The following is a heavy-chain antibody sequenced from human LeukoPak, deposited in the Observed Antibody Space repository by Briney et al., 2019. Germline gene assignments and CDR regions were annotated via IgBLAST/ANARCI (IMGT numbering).Heavy chain of an antibody. CDR2: IYYSGST. D-gene: IGHD3-10*01. V-gene: IGHV4-59*01. Sequence: PSETLSLTCTVSGGSISSYYWSWIRQPPGKGLEWIGYIYYSGSTNYNPSLKSRVTISVDTSKNQFSLKLSSVTAADTAVYYCARVPLVRGVTVYYYYGMDVWGQGTTVTVSS. J-gene: IGHJ6*02. CDR1: GGSISSYY. CDR3: ARVPLVRGVTVYYYYGMDV.